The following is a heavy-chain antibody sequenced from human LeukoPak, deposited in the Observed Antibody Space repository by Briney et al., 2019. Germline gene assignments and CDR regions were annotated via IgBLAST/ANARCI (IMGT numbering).Heavy chain of an antibody. J-gene: IGHJ4*02. CDR3: ARGPGSPSGDNYGRPLDY. Sequence: SETLSLTCTVSGGSITNYYWSWIRQPPGKGLEYVGYIYYSGNTNYNPSLNSRVTISVDTSKKQFSLKLDSVTAADTAVFYCARGPGSPSGDNYGRPLDYWGQGTLVTVSS. V-gene: IGHV4-59*01. D-gene: IGHD5-18*01. CDR1: GGSITNYY. CDR2: IYYSGNT.